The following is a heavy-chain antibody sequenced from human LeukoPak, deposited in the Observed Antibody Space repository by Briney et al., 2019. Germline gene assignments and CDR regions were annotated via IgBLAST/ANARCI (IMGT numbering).Heavy chain of an antibody. CDR2: IYTSGST. J-gene: IGHJ4*02. Sequence: SQTLSLTCTVSGDSISNYYWSWIRQPAGKGLEWIGRIYTSGSTNYNPSLKSRVTMSVDTSKNQFSLKLSSVTAADTAVYYCARVSLVRGAPDYYFDYWGQGTLVTVSS. V-gene: IGHV4-4*07. CDR1: GDSISNYY. CDR3: ARVSLVRGAPDYYFDY. D-gene: IGHD3-10*01.